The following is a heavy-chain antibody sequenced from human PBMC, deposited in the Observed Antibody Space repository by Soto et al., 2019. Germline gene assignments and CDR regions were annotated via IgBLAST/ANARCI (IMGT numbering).Heavy chain of an antibody. CDR3: ARDHNHCSGGSCYPGDFDY. V-gene: IGHV1-69*01. Sequence: QVQLVQSGAEVKKPGSSVKVSCKASGGTFSSYAISWVRQAPGQGLEWMGGIIPIFGTANYAQKFQGRVTITADEYTSTAYMELSSLRSEDTAVYYCARDHNHCSGGSCYPGDFDYWGQGTLVTVSS. D-gene: IGHD2-15*01. CDR1: GGTFSSYA. J-gene: IGHJ4*02. CDR2: IIPIFGTA.